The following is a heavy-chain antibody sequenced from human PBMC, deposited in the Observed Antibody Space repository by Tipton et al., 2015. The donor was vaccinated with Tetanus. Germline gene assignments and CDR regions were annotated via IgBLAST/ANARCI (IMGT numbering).Heavy chain of an antibody. D-gene: IGHD2-2*01. J-gene: IGHJ4*02. CDR1: GASIDSDNW. CDR3: ARVACSSTSCYSHYFDY. Sequence: SLRLSCAVSGASIDSDNWWTWVRQSPERGLEWIGQIFHVGRTDYNPSLRVSISVDKSKNQFSLHLRSVAAADTAIYYCARVACSSTSCYSHYFDYWGPGSLVTVSS. CDR2: IFHVGRT. V-gene: IGHV4-4*02.